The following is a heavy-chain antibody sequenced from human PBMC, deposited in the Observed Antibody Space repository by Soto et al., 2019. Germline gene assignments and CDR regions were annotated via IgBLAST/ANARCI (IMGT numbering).Heavy chain of an antibody. J-gene: IGHJ4*02. V-gene: IGHV1-18*01. CDR2: ISAYNGNT. CDR3: ARDGGPPVDY. D-gene: IGHD3-16*01. CDR1: GYTFTRYG. Sequence: ASVKVCCKASGYTFTRYGIAWVRQAPGQGLEWMGWISAYNGNTNYAQKFQGRVTTTTDTSTSTVYMELRSLRSDDTAVYYCARDGGPPVDYWGQGTLVTVSS.